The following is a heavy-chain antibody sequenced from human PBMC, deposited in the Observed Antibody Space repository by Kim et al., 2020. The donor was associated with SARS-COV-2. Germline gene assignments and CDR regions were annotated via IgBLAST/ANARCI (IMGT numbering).Heavy chain of an antibody. V-gene: IGHV3-33*01. CDR2: IWYDGSNK. D-gene: IGHD4-17*01. J-gene: IGHJ4*02. Sequence: GGSLRLSCAASGFTFSSYGMHWVRQAPGKGLEWVAVIWYDGSNKYYADSVKGRFTISRDNSKNTLYLQMNSLRAEDTAVYYCASLQPWDYGDCDYWGQGTLVTVSS. CDR1: GFTFSSYG. CDR3: ASLQPWDYGDCDY.